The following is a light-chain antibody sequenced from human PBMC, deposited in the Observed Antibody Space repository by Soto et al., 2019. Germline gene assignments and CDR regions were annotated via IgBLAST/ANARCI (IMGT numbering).Light chain of an antibody. J-gene: IGKJ1*01. CDR1: QSVSSN. V-gene: IGKV3-15*01. Sequence: EIVMTQSPATLSVSPGGRATLSCRASQSVSSNLAWYQQKPGQAPRLLIYGASTRATGIPARFSGSGSGTEFTLTISSLQSEDFAVYYCQQYNNWRRTFGQGTKV. CDR2: GAS. CDR3: QQYNNWRRT.